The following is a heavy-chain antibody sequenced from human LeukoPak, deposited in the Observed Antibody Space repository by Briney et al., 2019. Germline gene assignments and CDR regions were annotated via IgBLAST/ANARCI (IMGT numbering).Heavy chain of an antibody. Sequence: GGSLRLSCAASGFTFNNYNMNWVRQAPGKGLEWVSCITLNSATIYYADSVKGRFNISRDNAKNSLYLQMDGLRAEDTAVYYCARDPDEGAFDIWGQGTMVTVSS. J-gene: IGHJ3*02. CDR1: GFTFNNYN. CDR3: ARDPDEGAFDI. V-gene: IGHV3-48*01. CDR2: ITLNSATI.